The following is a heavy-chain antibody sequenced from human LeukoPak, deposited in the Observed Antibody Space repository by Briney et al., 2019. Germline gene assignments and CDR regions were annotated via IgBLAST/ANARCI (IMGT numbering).Heavy chain of an antibody. J-gene: IGHJ4*02. D-gene: IGHD3-3*01. V-gene: IGHV4-34*01. Sequence: PSETLSLTCAVYGGSFSGYYWSWIRQPPGKGLEWIGEINHSGSTNYNPSLKSRVTISVDTSKNQFSLKLSSVTAADTAVYYCARGRTIFGVGVFDYWGQGTLVTVSS. CDR1: GGSFSGYY. CDR2: INHSGST. CDR3: ARGRTIFGVGVFDY.